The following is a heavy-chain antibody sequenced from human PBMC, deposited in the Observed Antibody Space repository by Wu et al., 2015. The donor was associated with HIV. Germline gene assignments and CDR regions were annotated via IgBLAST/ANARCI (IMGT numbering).Heavy chain of an antibody. CDR1: GGTFSSYA. V-gene: IGHV1-69*18. J-gene: IGHJ6*02. Sequence: QVQLVQSGAEVKKPGSSVKVSCKASGGTFSSYAISWVRQAPGQGLEWMGRIIPIFGTANYAQKFQGRVTITADESTSTAYMELSSLRSEDTAVYYCARGPLPEVFLVLLISSGYGSDYYYYGMDVVGPRDHGHRLL. CDR2: IIPIFGTA. D-gene: IGHD3-22*01. CDR3: ARGPLPEVFLVLLISSGYGSDYYYYGMDV.